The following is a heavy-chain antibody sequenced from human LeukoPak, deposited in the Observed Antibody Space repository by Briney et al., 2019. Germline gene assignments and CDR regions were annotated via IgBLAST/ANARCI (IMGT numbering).Heavy chain of an antibody. CDR2: ISSSSSYV. D-gene: IGHD6-13*01. V-gene: IGHV3-21*01. J-gene: IGHJ5*02. Sequence: GGSLRLSCAAYGFTFSSYSMNWVRQAPGKGLEWVSSISSSSSYVYYADSVKGRFTISRDNAQNSLYLQMNSLRAEDKAVYYCAREGVAAAGTGNWFDPWGQGTLVTVSS. CDR3: AREGVAAAGTGNWFDP. CDR1: GFTFSSYS.